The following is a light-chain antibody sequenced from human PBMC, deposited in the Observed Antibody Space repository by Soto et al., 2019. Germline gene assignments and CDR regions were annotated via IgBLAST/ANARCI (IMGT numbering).Light chain of an antibody. CDR1: QTINTW. CDR2: DAT. Sequence: QVAQSSSTLFASVGDRGTITWRASQTINTWLAWYQQKPGKAPKLLIFDATSLESGVPSRFRGSGSGTEFTLTVSSLQPDDFATYYCQQYNSYSRGTFGQGTKVEIK. J-gene: IGKJ1*01. CDR3: QQYNSYSRGT. V-gene: IGKV1-5*01.